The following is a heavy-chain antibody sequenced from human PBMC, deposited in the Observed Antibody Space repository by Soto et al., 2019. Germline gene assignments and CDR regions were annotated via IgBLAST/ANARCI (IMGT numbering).Heavy chain of an antibody. CDR1: GYTFTNYA. CDR3: AKDQTGGPISGTFDY. V-gene: IGHV1-18*01. CDR2: ISAYNGNT. J-gene: IGHJ4*02. Sequence: ASVKVSCKASGYTFTNYAISWVRQAPGQGLEWMGWISAYNGNTNYAQKLQGRVTMTTDTSTSSASMELRSLRAEDTAVYYCAKDQTGGPISGTFDYWGQGTLVTVSS. D-gene: IGHD6-13*01.